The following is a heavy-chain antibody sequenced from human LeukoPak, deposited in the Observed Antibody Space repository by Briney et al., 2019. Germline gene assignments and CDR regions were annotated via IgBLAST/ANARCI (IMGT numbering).Heavy chain of an antibody. Sequence: SETLSLTCTVSGGSISSYYWSWIRQPPGKGLEWIGYIDDSGSANYNPSLKSRVPISGDTSKNQFYLKLRFVTAADTAMYYCARDRPFGAWGQGTQVTVSS. CDR1: GGSISSYY. V-gene: IGHV4-59*01. D-gene: IGHD3-10*01. J-gene: IGHJ5*02. CDR2: IDDSGSA. CDR3: ARDRPFGA.